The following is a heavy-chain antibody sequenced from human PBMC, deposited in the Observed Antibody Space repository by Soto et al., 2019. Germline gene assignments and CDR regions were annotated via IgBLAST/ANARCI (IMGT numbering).Heavy chain of an antibody. J-gene: IGHJ4*02. CDR3: ARQLHERSGYYLDY. CDR1: GGSISSSSYY. D-gene: IGHD3-3*01. Sequence: SETLSLTCTVSGGSISSSSYYWGWIRQPPGKGLEWIGSIYYSGSTYYNPSLKSRVTISVDTSKNQFSLKLSSVTAADTAVYYCARQLHERSGYYLDYWGQGTLVTVSS. V-gene: IGHV4-39*01. CDR2: IYYSGST.